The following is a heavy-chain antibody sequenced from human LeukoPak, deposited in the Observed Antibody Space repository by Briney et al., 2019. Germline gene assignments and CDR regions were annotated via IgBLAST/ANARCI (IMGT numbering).Heavy chain of an antibody. J-gene: IGHJ4*02. V-gene: IGHV4-30-4*01. D-gene: IGHD5-12*01. CDR2: IYYSGST. CDR1: GGSISSGDYY. Sequence: SETLSLTCTVSGGSISSGDYYWSWIRQPPGKGLEWIGYIYYSGSTYYNPSLKSRVTISVDTSKNQFSLKLSSVTAADTAVYYCARVNGRGYSGYDLEYYFDYWGQGALDTVSS. CDR3: ARVNGRGYSGYDLEYYFDY.